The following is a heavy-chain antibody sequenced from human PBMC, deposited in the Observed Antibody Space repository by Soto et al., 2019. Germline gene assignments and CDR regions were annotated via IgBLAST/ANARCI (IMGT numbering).Heavy chain of an antibody. Sequence: PGGSLRLSCAASGFTFSSYAMSWVRQAPGKGLEWVSAISGSGGSTYYADSVKGRFTISRDNSKNTLYLQMNSLRAEDTAVYYCAKSSSWYLAQEYFQHWGQGTLVTVSS. J-gene: IGHJ1*01. CDR3: AKSSSWYLAQEYFQH. CDR1: GFTFSSYA. D-gene: IGHD6-13*01. V-gene: IGHV3-23*01. CDR2: ISGSGGST.